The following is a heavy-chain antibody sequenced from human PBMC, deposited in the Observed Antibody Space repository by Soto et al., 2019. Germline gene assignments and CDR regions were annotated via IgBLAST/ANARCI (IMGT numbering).Heavy chain of an antibody. J-gene: IGHJ4*02. CDR3: AREIDGAGDYLDL. V-gene: IGHV4-30-2*01. CDR1: GVSINSGTYS. D-gene: IGHD1-26*01. CDR2: ISHRGNT. Sequence: QTLSLTCAVSGVSINSGTYSWSWIRQPPGKGLEWVGYISHRGNTYYNSSLRSRVAISLDTSKNQCSLRLSSVTAADTALYYCAREIDGAGDYLDLWGQGTLVTVSS.